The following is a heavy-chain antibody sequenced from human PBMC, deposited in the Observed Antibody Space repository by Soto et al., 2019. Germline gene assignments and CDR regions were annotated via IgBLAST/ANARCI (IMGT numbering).Heavy chain of an antibody. D-gene: IGHD5-12*01. Sequence: SETLSLTCTVSGGSISSYYWSWIRQPPGKGLEWIGYIYYSGSTNYNPSLKSRVTISVDTSKNQFSLKLSPVTAADTAVYYCARGVYSGYDFDYYGMDVWGQGTTVTVSS. V-gene: IGHV4-59*01. CDR1: GGSISSYY. CDR3: ARGVYSGYDFDYYGMDV. J-gene: IGHJ6*02. CDR2: IYYSGST.